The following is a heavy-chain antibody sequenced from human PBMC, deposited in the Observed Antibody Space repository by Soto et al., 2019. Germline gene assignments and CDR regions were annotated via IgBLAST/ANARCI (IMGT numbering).Heavy chain of an antibody. CDR1: SGSIINYY. V-gene: IGHV4-59*01. J-gene: IGHJ3*01. CDR2: IYYSGST. D-gene: IGHD1-26*01. CDR3: ASRLTLAATTGDPFDL. Sequence: QVQLQESGPGLVKPSETLSLTCTVSSGSIINYYWLWIRQPPGKGLEWIGFIYYSGSTHYNSFLKSRVTMSVDMSRQQLSLRLNSVSAADTAVYYCASRLTLAATTGDPFDLWGHGTKVTVSS.